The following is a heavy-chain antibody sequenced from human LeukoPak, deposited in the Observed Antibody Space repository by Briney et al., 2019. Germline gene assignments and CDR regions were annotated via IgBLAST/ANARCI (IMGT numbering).Heavy chain of an antibody. D-gene: IGHD1-14*01. J-gene: IGHJ4*02. Sequence: GGSLRLSCTASGFTFGDYAMSWVRQAPGKGLEWVGFIRSKAYGGTTEYAASVKGRFTISRDDSKSIAYLQMNSLKTEDTAVYYCKTRNFDHWGQGTLVTVSS. CDR1: GFTFGDYA. CDR2: IRSKAYGGTT. CDR3: KTRNFDH. V-gene: IGHV3-49*04.